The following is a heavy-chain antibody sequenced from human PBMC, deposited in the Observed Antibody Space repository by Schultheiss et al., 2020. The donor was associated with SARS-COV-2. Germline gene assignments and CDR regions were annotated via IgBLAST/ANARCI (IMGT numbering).Heavy chain of an antibody. D-gene: IGHD5-24*01. CDR3: AREMATINWFDP. J-gene: IGHJ5*02. CDR1: GGSISSGDYY. Sequence: TLSLTCTVSGGSISSGDYYWSWIRQPPGKGLEWIGYIYYSGSTYYNPSLKSRVTISVDTSKNQFSLKLSSVTAADTAVYYCAREMATINWFDPWGQGTLVTVSS. V-gene: IGHV4-30-4*01. CDR2: IYYSGST.